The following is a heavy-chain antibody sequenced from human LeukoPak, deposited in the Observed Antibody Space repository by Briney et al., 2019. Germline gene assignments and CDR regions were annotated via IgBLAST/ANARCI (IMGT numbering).Heavy chain of an antibody. J-gene: IGHJ4*02. Sequence: GGSLRLSCAASGFTFSNYAMHWVRQAPGKGLEYVSAISSNGAGTYYASSVKDRFTISRDNSKNTLYLQMNSLRAEDTAVYYCAKDSVPTSEWLPDYWGQGTLVAISS. CDR2: ISSNGAGT. D-gene: IGHD3-3*01. CDR3: AKDSVPTSEWLPDY. V-gene: IGHV3-64*01. CDR1: GFTFSNYA.